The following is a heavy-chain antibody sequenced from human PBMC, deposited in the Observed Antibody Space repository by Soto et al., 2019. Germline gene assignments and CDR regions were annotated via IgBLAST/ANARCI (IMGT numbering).Heavy chain of an antibody. CDR1: GYTFTSYD. D-gene: IGHD3-10*01. V-gene: IGHV1-3*01. CDR2: INAGNGNT. CDR3: ARDVAYGPPLYFDL. Sequence: GASVKVSCKASGYTFTSYDINWVRQATGQGLEWMGWINAGNGNTKYSQKFQGRVTITRDTSASTAYMELSSLRSEDTAVYYCARDVAYGPPLYFDLWGRGTLVTVSS. J-gene: IGHJ2*01.